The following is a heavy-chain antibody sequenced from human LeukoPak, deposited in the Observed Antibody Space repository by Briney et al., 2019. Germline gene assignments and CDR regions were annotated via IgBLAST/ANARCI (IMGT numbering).Heavy chain of an antibody. CDR3: ARDYD. D-gene: IGHD3-16*01. J-gene: IGHJ4*02. Sequence: GGSLRHSRVASLCTFSRHWMSWVRQAPGKGLEWVANIKQDGSDKYYVDSVKGLFTISRDNAKNSLYLQMNSLRAEDTDVYYCARDYDWGQGTLVTVSS. CDR1: LCTFSRHW. V-gene: IGHV3-7*04. CDR2: IKQDGSDK.